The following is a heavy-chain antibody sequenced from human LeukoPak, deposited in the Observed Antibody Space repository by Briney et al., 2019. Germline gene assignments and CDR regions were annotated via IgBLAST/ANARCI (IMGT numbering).Heavy chain of an antibody. D-gene: IGHD3-22*01. CDR3: VRLRRNSDTSGFYYYYDF. Sequence: KPGGSLRLSCVASGYTFSSYSINWVRQAPGKGLEWVSSISVRSNYIYYADSVRGRFSISRDDARDSLYPQMNSLRAEDTAVYYCVRLRRNSDTSGFYYYYDFWGQGTLVTVSS. CDR2: ISVRSNYI. CDR1: GYTFSSYS. V-gene: IGHV3-21*01. J-gene: IGHJ4*02.